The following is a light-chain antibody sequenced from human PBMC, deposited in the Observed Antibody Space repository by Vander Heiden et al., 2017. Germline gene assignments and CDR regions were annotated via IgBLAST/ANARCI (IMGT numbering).Light chain of an antibody. Sequence: QSVLTQPPSVSAAPGQKVTISCSGSSSNIGKNYVSWYQQLPGTAPKLLIDDNTKRPTGIPDRFSGSKSGTSATLGITGLLPGDEAEYYCGTWDSSLSVSVVFGGGTKLTVL. CDR1: SSNIGKNY. V-gene: IGLV1-51*01. CDR3: GTWDSSLSVSVV. J-gene: IGLJ2*01. CDR2: DNT.